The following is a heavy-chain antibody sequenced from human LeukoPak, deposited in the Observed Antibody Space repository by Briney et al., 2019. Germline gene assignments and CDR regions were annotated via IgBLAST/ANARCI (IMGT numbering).Heavy chain of an antibody. CDR3: ARLGRVPAATVDY. V-gene: IGHV4-38-2*02. CDR1: GYSISSGYY. Sequence: SETLSLTCTVSGYSISSGYYWGWIRQPPGKGLEWIGSIYHSGSTYYNPSLKSRVTISVDTSKNQFSLKLSSVTAADTAVYYCARLGRVPAATVDYWGQGTLVTVSS. J-gene: IGHJ4*02. CDR2: IYHSGST. D-gene: IGHD2-2*01.